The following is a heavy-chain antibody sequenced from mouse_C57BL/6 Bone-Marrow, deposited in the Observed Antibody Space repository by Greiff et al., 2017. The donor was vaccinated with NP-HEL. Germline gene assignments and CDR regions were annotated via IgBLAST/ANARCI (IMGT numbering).Heavy chain of an antibody. CDR2: IHPNSGST. CDR3: ARESYGSSPFAY. J-gene: IGHJ3*01. Sequence: QVQLKQPGAELVKPGASVKLSCKASGYTFTSYWMHWVKQRPGQGLEWIGMIHPNSGSTNYNEKFKSKATLTVDKSSSTAYMQLSSLTSEDSAVYYCARESYGSSPFAYWGQGTLVTVSA. D-gene: IGHD1-1*01. V-gene: IGHV1-64*01. CDR1: GYTFTSYW.